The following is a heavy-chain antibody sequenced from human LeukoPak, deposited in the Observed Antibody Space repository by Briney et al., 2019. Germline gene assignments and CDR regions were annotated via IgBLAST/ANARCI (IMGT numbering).Heavy chain of an antibody. V-gene: IGHV4-59*08. CDR2: IHDSGTT. D-gene: IGHD1-26*01. J-gene: IGHJ3*01. CDR3: VRPLGSNNGFDL. Sequence: PSETLSLTCTVSGGSISNYYWTWIRQPPGKGLEWIGYIHDSGTTNYNPSVKSRVSMSMDTSKNQFSLSLNSVTSADTAVYYCVRPLGSNNGFDLLGRGTMVTVSS. CDR1: GGSISNYY.